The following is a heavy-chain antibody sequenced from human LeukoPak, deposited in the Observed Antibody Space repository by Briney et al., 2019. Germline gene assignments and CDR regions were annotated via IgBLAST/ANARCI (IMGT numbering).Heavy chain of an antibody. CDR1: GGSISSYY. D-gene: IGHD2-15*01. Sequence: ESSETLSLTCTVSGGSISSYYWSWIRQPPGKGLEWIGYIYYSGSTNYNPSLKSRVTISVDTSKNQFSLKLSSVTAADTAVYYCASPWTWGCSGGSCYTEGAFDIWGQGTMVTVSS. CDR3: ASPWTWGCSGGSCYTEGAFDI. J-gene: IGHJ3*02. V-gene: IGHV4-59*12. CDR2: IYYSGST.